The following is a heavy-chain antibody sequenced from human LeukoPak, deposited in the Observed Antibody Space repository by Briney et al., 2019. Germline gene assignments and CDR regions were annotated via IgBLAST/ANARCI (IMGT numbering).Heavy chain of an antibody. CDR2: ISGSGDTT. V-gene: IGHV3-23*01. Sequence: GGSLRLSCAASGFTFSNYAMNWVRQAPGKGLEWVSTISGSGDTTYYADSVKGRFTISRDNSKNTLYLQMNVLRAEDTAVYYCAPPGGQWPIDYWGQGTLVTVSS. D-gene: IGHD6-19*01. CDR3: APPGGQWPIDY. CDR1: GFTFSNYA. J-gene: IGHJ4*02.